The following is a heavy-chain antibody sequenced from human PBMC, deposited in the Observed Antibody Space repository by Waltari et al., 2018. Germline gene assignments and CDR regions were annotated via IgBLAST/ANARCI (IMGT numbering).Heavy chain of an antibody. CDR3: AGCITIYRTFDY. CDR1: GGSISSGGYY. Sequence: QVQLQESGPGLVKPSQTLSLTCTVSGGSISSGGYYWSWIRQHPGKGLEWIGYIYDSGRTYYNPSLKSRVTISVDTSKNQFSLKLSSVTAADTAVYYCAGCITIYRTFDYWGQGTLVTVSS. V-gene: IGHV4-31*03. J-gene: IGHJ4*02. D-gene: IGHD3-3*01. CDR2: IYDSGRT.